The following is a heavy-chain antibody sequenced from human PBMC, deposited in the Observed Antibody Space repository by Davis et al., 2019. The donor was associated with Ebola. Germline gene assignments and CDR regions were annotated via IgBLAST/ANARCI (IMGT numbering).Heavy chain of an antibody. CDR1: GGSFSGYY. D-gene: IGHD2-15*01. Sequence: MPSETLSLTCAVYGGSFSGYYWSWIRQPPGKGLEWIGYIYYSGSTNYNPSLKSRVTISVDTSKNQFSLKLSSVTAADTAVYYCARDRGGYCSGGSCYSGGHYFDYWGQGTLVTVSS. CDR3: ARDRGGYCSGGSCYSGGHYFDY. V-gene: IGHV4-59*01. J-gene: IGHJ4*02. CDR2: IYYSGST.